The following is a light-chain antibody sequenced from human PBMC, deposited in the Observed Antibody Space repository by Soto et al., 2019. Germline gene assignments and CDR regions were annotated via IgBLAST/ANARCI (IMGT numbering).Light chain of an antibody. CDR1: SSDVGGYNH. V-gene: IGLV2-11*01. Sequence: QSVLTQPRSVSGSPGQSVTISCTGTSSDVGGYNHVSWYQQHPGKAPKVLIYDVSKRPSGVPDRFSGPKSGNTASLTISGLQAEDEADYYCCSYAGSHTYVVFGGGTKLTVL. CDR3: CSYAGSHTYVV. J-gene: IGLJ2*01. CDR2: DVS.